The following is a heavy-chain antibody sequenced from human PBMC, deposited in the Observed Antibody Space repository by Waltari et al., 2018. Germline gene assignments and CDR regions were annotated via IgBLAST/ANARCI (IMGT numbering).Heavy chain of an antibody. V-gene: IGHV4-4*02. CDR3: ARDRGRGLYLDS. D-gene: IGHD2-15*01. CDR2: VRGDGRT. J-gene: IGHJ4*02. Sequence: QLQLQESGPGLVKPSGTLSLTCTVSGESMSSSCVWNWVRQPPGKGLEWIGQVRGDGRTNYNPSFASRLTISLDTSTDHFSLRLTSATAADTAVYYCARDRGRGLYLDSWGQGILVTVSP. CDR1: GESMSSSCV.